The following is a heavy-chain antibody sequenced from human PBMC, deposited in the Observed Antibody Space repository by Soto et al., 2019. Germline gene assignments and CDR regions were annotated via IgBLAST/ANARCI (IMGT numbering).Heavy chain of an antibody. J-gene: IGHJ4*02. CDR3: GRAAGRRFDY. CDR1: GFTFSSYW. Sequence: EVQLVESGGGLVQPGGSLRLSCAASGFTFSSYWMTWSRQAPGKGLEWVASMNRDGSEKRYVDSVEGRFTISRDNAKNSLFLQMNILSPDDTAVYYCGRAAGRRFDYWGQGSLVTVSS. CDR2: MNRDGSEK. D-gene: IGHD2-15*01. V-gene: IGHV3-7*01.